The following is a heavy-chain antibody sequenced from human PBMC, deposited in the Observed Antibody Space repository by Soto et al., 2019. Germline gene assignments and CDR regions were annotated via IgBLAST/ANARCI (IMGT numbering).Heavy chain of an antibody. CDR3: ARDGYNPTSHYYCYGMDV. CDR2: IIPILGIA. J-gene: IGHJ6*02. V-gene: IGHV1-69*02. Sequence: SVKVSCKASGGTFSSYTISWVRQAPGQGLEWMGRIIPILGIANYAQKFQGRVTITADKSTSTAYMELSSLRSEDTAVYYCARDGYNPTSHYYCYGMDVWGQGNTVTVSS. CDR1: GGTFSSYT. D-gene: IGHD5-12*01.